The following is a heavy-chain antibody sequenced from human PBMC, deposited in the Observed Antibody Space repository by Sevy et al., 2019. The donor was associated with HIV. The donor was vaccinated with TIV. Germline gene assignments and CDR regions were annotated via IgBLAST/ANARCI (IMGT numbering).Heavy chain of an antibody. V-gene: IGHV3-43*01. Sequence: GGSLRLSCAASGFTFDDYTMHWVRQPPGEGLEWVSLISWDGGSTYYADSVKGRFTISRDNSKNSLFLQMNSLRSEDTAFYYCAKLGGNYGDYDDYWGRGTLVTVSS. CDR2: ISWDGGST. CDR1: GFTFDDYT. CDR3: AKLGGNYGDYDDY. D-gene: IGHD4-17*01. J-gene: IGHJ4*02.